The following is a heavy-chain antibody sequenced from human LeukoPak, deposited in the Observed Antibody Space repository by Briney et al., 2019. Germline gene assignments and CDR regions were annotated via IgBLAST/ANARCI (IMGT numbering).Heavy chain of an antibody. V-gene: IGHV3-33*01. CDR1: GFTFSSYC. D-gene: IGHD6-19*01. CDR2: IWYDGSNK. J-gene: IGHJ5*02. Sequence: PGRSLRLSCAASGFTFSSYCMHWVRQAPGKGLEWVAVIWYDGSNKYYADSVKGRFTISRDNSKNTLYLQMNSLRAEDTAVYYCARDRLAVADHANWFDPWGQGTLVTVSS. CDR3: ARDRLAVADHANWFDP.